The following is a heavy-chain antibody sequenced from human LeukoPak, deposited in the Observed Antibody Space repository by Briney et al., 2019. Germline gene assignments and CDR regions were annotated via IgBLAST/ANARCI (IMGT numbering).Heavy chain of an antibody. Sequence: SETLSLTCTVSGGSISSHYWSWFRQSPGKGLEWIGNIYYSGSTNYNPSLKSRVTISVDTPKNQFSLKLTSVTTADAAVYYCAGAPNWSYFDYWGQGTLVTVSS. V-gene: IGHV4-59*11. D-gene: IGHD1-20*01. CDR2: IYYSGST. CDR3: AGAPNWSYFDY. J-gene: IGHJ4*02. CDR1: GGSISSHY.